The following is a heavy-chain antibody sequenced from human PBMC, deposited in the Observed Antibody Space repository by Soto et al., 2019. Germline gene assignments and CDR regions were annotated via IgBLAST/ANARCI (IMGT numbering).Heavy chain of an antibody. J-gene: IGHJ4*02. CDR3: ARVRSSGWSPDY. Sequence: SETLSLTCTVSGGYISGHYWICIRQSPGKGLEWIGYIFYTGSTNYNPSLKSRVTLSADTSKNQFSLRLSSVTAADTAVYYCARVRSSGWSPDYWGQGTLVTVSS. D-gene: IGHD6-19*01. CDR2: IFYTGST. V-gene: IGHV4-59*11. CDR1: GGYISGHY.